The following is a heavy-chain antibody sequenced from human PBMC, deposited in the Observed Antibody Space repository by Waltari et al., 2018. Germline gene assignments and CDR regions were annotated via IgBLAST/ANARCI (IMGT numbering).Heavy chain of an antibody. CDR3: ARGGGGDWEWFDP. CDR1: GCSISGFY. D-gene: IGHD2-21*02. V-gene: IGHV4-59*01. CDR2: IYYTGSN. Sequence: QVQLQESVPSLLKPSETLYLICTVSGCSISGFYWSWVRQPPGKGLDWIGYIYYTGSNNFNPSLKSRVNMSVDTSKNQFSLKLSSVTAADTAFYYCARGGGGDWEWFDPWGQGTLVTVSS. J-gene: IGHJ5*02.